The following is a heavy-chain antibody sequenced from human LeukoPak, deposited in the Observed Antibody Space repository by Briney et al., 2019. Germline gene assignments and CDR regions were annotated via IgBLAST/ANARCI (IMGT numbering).Heavy chain of an antibody. D-gene: IGHD2-15*01. V-gene: IGHV3-30*03. J-gene: IGHJ4*02. CDR2: ISHDGNSR. Sequence: GGSLRLSCAASGFTFSSYGMHWVRQAPGKGLEWVSLISHDGNSRKYADSVKGRFIVSRDNSKNTLYLQMNSLRSEDTAVYYCASDSAWNLHGGYLDHWGQGTLVSVSS. CDR1: GFTFSSYG. CDR3: ASDSAWNLHGGYLDH.